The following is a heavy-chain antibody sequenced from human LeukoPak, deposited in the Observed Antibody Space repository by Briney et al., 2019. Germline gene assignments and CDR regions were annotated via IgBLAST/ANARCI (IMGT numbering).Heavy chain of an antibody. D-gene: IGHD5-12*01. CDR1: GFIFRSYN. Sequence: GGYLRLSCAAPGFIFRSYNMNWVRQAPGKGPEWLSSITSSSSYIFYAGSVKGRFTISRDNSKNTLYLQMNSLRAEDTAVYYRAKDRVATINSPLTQSAHWGQGTLVTVSS. CDR2: ITSSSSYI. J-gene: IGHJ4*02. CDR3: AKDRVATINSPLTQSAH. V-gene: IGHV3-21*04.